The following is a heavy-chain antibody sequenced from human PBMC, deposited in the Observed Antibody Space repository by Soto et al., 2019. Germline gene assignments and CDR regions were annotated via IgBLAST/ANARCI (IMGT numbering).Heavy chain of an antibody. CDR3: ARDKITGLFDY. Sequence: SETLSLTCAVYGGSFSGYYWTWIRQPPGTGLEWIGEINHSGSTNYNPSLKSRVTISVDTSKNQFSLKLTSVTAADTAVYYCARDKITGLFDYWGQGTLITVAS. D-gene: IGHD2-8*02. J-gene: IGHJ4*02. CDR1: GGSFSGYY. CDR2: INHSGST. V-gene: IGHV4-34*01.